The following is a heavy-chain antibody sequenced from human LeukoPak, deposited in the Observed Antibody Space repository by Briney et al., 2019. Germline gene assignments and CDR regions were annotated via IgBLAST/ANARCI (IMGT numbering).Heavy chain of an antibody. CDR2: ISSSSSYI. CDR1: GFTFSSYS. J-gene: IGHJ6*03. Sequence: GGSLRLSCAASGFTFSSYSMNRVRQAPGKGLEWVSSISSSSSYIYYADSVKGRFTISRDNAKNSLYLQMNSLRAEDTAVYYCARDYDFAILNGYMDVWGKGTTVTVSS. V-gene: IGHV3-21*01. D-gene: IGHD3/OR15-3a*01. CDR3: ARDYDFAILNGYMDV.